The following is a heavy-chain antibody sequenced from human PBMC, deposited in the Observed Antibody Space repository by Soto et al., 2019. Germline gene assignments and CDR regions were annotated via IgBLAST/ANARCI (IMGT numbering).Heavy chain of an antibody. V-gene: IGHV3-33*01. CDR1: GFTFSGYG. CDR2: IWYDGSNK. J-gene: IGHJ6*02. D-gene: IGHD6-13*01. Sequence: QVQLVESGGGVVQPGRSLRLSCAASGFTFSGYGMHWVRHAPGKGLEWVAVIWYDGSNKYYADSVKGRFTISRDNSKNTLYLQMNSLRAEDTAVYYCARDAGRGAAAGTTQYYYGMDVWGQGTTVTVSS. CDR3: ARDAGRGAAAGTTQYYYGMDV.